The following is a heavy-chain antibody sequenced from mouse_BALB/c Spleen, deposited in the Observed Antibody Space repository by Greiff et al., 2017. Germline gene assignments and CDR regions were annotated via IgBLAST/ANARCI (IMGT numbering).Heavy chain of an antibody. V-gene: IGHV5-17*02. D-gene: IGHD2-4*01. CDR2: ISSGSSTI. CDR1: GFTFSSFG. J-gene: IGHJ2*01. CDR3: ARESHYYDYDGLDY. Sequence: EVQRVESGGGLVQPGGSRKLSCAASGFTFSSFGMHWVRQAPEKGLEWVAYISSGSSTIYYADTVKGRFTISRDNPKNTLFLQMTSLRSEDTAMYYCARESHYYDYDGLDYWGQGTTLTVSS.